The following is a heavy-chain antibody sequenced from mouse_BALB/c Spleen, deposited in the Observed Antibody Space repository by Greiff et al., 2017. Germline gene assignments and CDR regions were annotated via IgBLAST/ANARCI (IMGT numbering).Heavy chain of an antibody. Sequence: EVQLQESGGGLVQPGGSLKLSCAASGFTFSSYGMSWVRQTPDKRLEWVATISSGGSYTYYPDSVKGRFTISRDNAKNTLYLQMSSLKSEDTAMYYCARQGWDGYAMDYWGQGTSVTVSS. D-gene: IGHD4-1*01. CDR2: ISSGGSYT. V-gene: IGHV5-6*01. J-gene: IGHJ4*01. CDR3: ARQGWDGYAMDY. CDR1: GFTFSSYG.